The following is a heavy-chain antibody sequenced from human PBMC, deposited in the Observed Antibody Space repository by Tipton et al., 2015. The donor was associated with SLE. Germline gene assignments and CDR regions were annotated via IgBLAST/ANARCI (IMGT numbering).Heavy chain of an antibody. CDR2: IYYSGST. V-gene: IGHV4-38-2*02. Sequence: TLSLTCTVSGYSISSGYYWGWIRQPPGKGLEWIGYIYYSGSTNYNPSLKSRATISVDTSKNQFSLNLSSVTAADTAVYYCARSGSGYWGQGTLVTVSS. CDR3: ARSGSGY. CDR1: GYSISSGYY. J-gene: IGHJ4*02. D-gene: IGHD2-15*01.